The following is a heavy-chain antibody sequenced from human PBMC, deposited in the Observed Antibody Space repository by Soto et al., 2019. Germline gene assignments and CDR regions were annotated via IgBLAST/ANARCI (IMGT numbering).Heavy chain of an antibody. Sequence: EVHLVESGGALVQPGGSLRLSCEAFGFSFRDYGMSWVRQAPGKGLQWVAGIGGSGDTTNYADSVKGRFTISRDNSKNTLYLQMNSLTAEDAAVYYCGKEPFVTVFGLVTFWGQGTLVSVSS. J-gene: IGHJ4*02. CDR1: GFSFRDYG. CDR2: IGGSGDTT. CDR3: GKEPFVTVFGLVTF. D-gene: IGHD3-3*01. V-gene: IGHV3-23*04.